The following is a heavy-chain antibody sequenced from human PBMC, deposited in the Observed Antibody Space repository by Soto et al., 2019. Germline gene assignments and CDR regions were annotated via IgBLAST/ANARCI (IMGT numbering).Heavy chain of an antibody. J-gene: IGHJ4*02. CDR2: ILGRVKI. Sequence: QVQLQESGPGLVQPSETLSLSCTVSGGSIRDSYWSWIRQPAGKGLEWIGRILGRVKINYNPSLKSRVSMSVDTSKNQVSLKLTSVTAADTAVYYCARLQSDIIVVPAAPEDSWGQGTLVTVSS. V-gene: IGHV4-4*07. CDR3: ARLQSDIIVVPAAPEDS. D-gene: IGHD2-2*01. CDR1: GGSIRDSY.